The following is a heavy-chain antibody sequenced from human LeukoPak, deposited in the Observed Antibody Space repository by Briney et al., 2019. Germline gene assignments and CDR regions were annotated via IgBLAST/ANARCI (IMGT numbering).Heavy chain of an antibody. CDR3: ARDQITMVRGVIIKDYYYYYMDV. CDR1: GFTFSSYG. Sequence: PGGSLRLSCAASGFTFSSYGMHWVRQAPGKGLEWVANIKQDGSEKYYVDSVKGRFTISRDNAKNSLYLQMNSLRAEDTAVYYCARDQITMVRGVIIKDYYYYYMDVWGKGTTVTVSS. J-gene: IGHJ6*03. V-gene: IGHV3-7*01. D-gene: IGHD3-10*01. CDR2: IKQDGSEK.